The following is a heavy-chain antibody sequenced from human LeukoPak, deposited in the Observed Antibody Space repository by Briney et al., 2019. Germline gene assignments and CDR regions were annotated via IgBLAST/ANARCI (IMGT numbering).Heavy chain of an antibody. CDR2: IYTSGST. CDR1: GGSLSSYY. J-gene: IGHJ4*02. Sequence: SETLSLTCTVSGGSLSSYYWSWIRQPAGKGLEWIGRIYTSGSTNYNPSLKSRVTISVDTSKNQFSLKLSSVTAADTAVYYCAREDYDILTGYSRGYFDYWGQGTLVTVSS. CDR3: AREDYDILTGYSRGYFDY. V-gene: IGHV4-4*07. D-gene: IGHD3-9*01.